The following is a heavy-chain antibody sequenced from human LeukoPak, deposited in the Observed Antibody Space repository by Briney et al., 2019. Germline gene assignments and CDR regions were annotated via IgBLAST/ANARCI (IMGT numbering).Heavy chain of an antibody. CDR1: GFTFSSYS. Sequence: PGGSLRLSCAASGFTFSSYSMNWVRQAPGKGLEWVSSISSSSSYIYYADSVKGRFTISRDNAKNSLYLQMNSLRAEDTAVYYCARYQDDVHCFDYWGQGTLVTVSS. V-gene: IGHV3-21*01. CDR2: ISSSSSYI. D-gene: IGHD1-1*01. J-gene: IGHJ4*02. CDR3: ARYQDDVHCFDY.